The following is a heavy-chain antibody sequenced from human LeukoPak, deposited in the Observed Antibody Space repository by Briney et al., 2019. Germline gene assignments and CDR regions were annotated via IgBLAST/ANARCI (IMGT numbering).Heavy chain of an antibody. CDR1: GCSMSSYY. Sequence: PSETLSLTCTVSGCSMSSYYWSFIRQPAGKGLEWIGRIHTSWTTYYNPSLKSRVTMSVDTSRNQFSLRLTSVTPADTAVYYCARGDYYDGGGRNWLDPWGQGTLVTVSS. D-gene: IGHD3-16*01. J-gene: IGHJ5*02. V-gene: IGHV4-4*07. CDR2: IHTSWTT. CDR3: ARGDYYDGGGRNWLDP.